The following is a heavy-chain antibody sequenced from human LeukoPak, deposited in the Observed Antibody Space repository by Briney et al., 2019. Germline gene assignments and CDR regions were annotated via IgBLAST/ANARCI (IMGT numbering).Heavy chain of an antibody. V-gene: IGHV1-46*01. Sequence: ASVKVSCKASGYTFINYYMHWVRQAPGQGLEWMGIINPSGGSTSYAQKFQGRVTMTRDTSTSTVYMELSSLRSEDTAVYYCARVVSGSSGWAYWYFDLWGRGTLLTVSS. CDR1: GYTFINYY. J-gene: IGHJ2*01. D-gene: IGHD6-19*01. CDR3: ARVVSGSSGWAYWYFDL. CDR2: INPSGGST.